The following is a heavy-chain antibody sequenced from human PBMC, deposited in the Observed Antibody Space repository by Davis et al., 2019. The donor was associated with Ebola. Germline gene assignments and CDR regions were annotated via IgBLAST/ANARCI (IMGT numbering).Heavy chain of an antibody. CDR3: ARESIVSSYYGMDV. CDR1: VITFSSYA. D-gene: IGHD5/OR15-5a*01. J-gene: IGHJ6*04. CDR2: ISGSGGST. Sequence: GESLKISCADSVITFSSYAMTWVRQAPGKGLEWVSAISGSGGSTYYADSVKGRFTISRDNAKNSLYLQMNSLRAEDTAVYYCARESIVSSYYGMDVWGKGTTVTVSS. V-gene: IGHV3-23*01.